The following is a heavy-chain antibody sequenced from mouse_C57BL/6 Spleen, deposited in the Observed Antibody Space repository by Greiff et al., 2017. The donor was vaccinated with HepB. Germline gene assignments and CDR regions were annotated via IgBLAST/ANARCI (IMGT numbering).Heavy chain of an antibody. CDR3: AIGSHYERPLGFAY. D-gene: IGHD2-4*01. Sequence: QVQLKQPGAELVKPGASVKVSCKASGYTFTSYWMHWVKQRPGQGLEWIGRIHPSDSDTNYNQKFKGKATLTVDKSSSTAYMQLSSLTSEDSAVYYCAIGSHYERPLGFAYWGQGTLVTVSA. J-gene: IGHJ3*01. CDR2: IHPSDSDT. V-gene: IGHV1-74*01. CDR1: GYTFTSYW.